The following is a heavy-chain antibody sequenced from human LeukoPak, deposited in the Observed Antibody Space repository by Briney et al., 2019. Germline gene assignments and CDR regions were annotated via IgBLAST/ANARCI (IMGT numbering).Heavy chain of an antibody. Sequence: ASVKVSCKASGYTFTGSYMYWVRQAPGQGLEWMGWIIPNSGGTSYARKFQGRVTMTRDTSISTAYMEVSRLRSDDTAVYYCARSSRGLDAFDIWGQGTMVTVSS. V-gene: IGHV1-2*02. J-gene: IGHJ3*02. CDR3: ARSSRGLDAFDI. CDR2: IIPNSGGT. D-gene: IGHD5-24*01. CDR1: GYTFTGSY.